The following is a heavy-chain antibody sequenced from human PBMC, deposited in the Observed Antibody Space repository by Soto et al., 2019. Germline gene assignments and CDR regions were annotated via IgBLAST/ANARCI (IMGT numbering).Heavy chain of an antibody. CDR2: INPKNGDT. D-gene: IGHD1-26*01. CDR1: GYTLTDYY. V-gene: IGHV1-2*02. Sequence: ASVTVSCKASGYTLTDYYMHWVRQAPGQGLEWMGWINPKNGDTNSAQKFRGRVTMTRDTSISTAYLELSSLRSDDTAVYYCARSTGSYSYYGMDVWGQGTTVTVS. CDR3: ARSTGSYSYYGMDV. J-gene: IGHJ6*02.